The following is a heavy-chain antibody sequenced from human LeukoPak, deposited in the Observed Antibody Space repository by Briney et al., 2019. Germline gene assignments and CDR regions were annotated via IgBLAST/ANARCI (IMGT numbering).Heavy chain of an antibody. D-gene: IGHD2-2*01. CDR2: ISSSSSYI. Sequence: GGSLRLSCAASGFTVSSNYMSWVRQAPGKGLEWVSSISSSSSYIYYADSVKGRFTISRDNAKNSLYLQMNSLRAEDTAVYYCARAVVVVPAARYYYGMDVWGQGTTVTVSS. CDR1: GFTVSSNY. CDR3: ARAVVVVPAARYYYGMDV. J-gene: IGHJ6*02. V-gene: IGHV3-21*01.